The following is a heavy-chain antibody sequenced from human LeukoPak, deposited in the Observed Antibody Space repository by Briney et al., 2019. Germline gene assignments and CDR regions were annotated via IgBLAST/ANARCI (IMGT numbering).Heavy chain of an antibody. CDR2: INQDGSEK. CDR1: GLILRSYW. V-gene: IGHV3-7*01. D-gene: IGHD5-24*01. J-gene: IGHJ4*02. CDR3: ARERDGRFFDY. Sequence: PGGSLRLSCAVSGLILRSYWMSWVRQARGKGLEWVANINQDGSEKYFVESVKGRFTISRDNAKNSLHLQMDTLRAEDTAVYYCARERDGRFFDYWGQGTLVPVSS.